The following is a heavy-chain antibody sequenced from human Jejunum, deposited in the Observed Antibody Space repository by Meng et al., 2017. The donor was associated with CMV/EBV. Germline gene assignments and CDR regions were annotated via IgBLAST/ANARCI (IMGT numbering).Heavy chain of an antibody. CDR1: GFIVSRNY. Sequence: EGRVLEAGGGLVQPGGSLQLSCAVSGFIVSRNYMSWVRQAPGKGLEWVSVIYSGGGTYYADSVKGRFIISRENSKNTLYVQMNSLRGDDTAVYYCAGGDCSSGSCALDYWGRGTLVTVS. CDR3: AGGDCSSGSCALDY. D-gene: IGHD2-15*01. CDR2: IYSGGGT. V-gene: IGHV3-66*01. J-gene: IGHJ4*02.